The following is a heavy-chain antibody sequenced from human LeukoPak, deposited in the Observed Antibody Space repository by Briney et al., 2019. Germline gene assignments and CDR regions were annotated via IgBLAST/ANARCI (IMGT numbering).Heavy chain of an antibody. V-gene: IGHV1-2*02. CDR1: GYTFTGYY. J-gene: IGHJ4*02. CDR3: ARDEVSVGAVSY. D-gene: IGHD1-26*01. Sequence: ASVKVSCKASGYTFTGYYMHWVRQAPGQGLEWMGWINPNSGGTNYAQKFQGRVTMTRDTSISTAYMELSRLRSDDTAVYYCARDEVSVGAVSYWGQGTLVTVSS. CDR2: INPNSGGT.